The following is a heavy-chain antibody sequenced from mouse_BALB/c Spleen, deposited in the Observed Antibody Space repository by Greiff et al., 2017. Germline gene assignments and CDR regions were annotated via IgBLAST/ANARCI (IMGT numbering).Heavy chain of an antibody. CDR1: GFTFSSYG. Sequence: VQLKESGGGLVQPGGSLKLSCAASGFTFSSYGMSWVRQTPDKRLELVATINSNGGSTYYPDSVKGRFTISRDNAKNTLYLQMSSLKSEDTAMYYCARGGYDEAMDYWGQGTSVTVSS. D-gene: IGHD2-2*01. CDR3: ARGGYDEAMDY. V-gene: IGHV5-6-3*01. J-gene: IGHJ4*01. CDR2: INSNGGST.